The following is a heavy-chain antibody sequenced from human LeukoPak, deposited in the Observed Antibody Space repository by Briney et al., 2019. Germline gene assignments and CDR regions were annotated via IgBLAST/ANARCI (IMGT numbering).Heavy chain of an antibody. Sequence: GGSLRLSCAVSGFTFNSYAMSWVRQAPGKGLEWVSGISGSGGSTYYADSVKGRFTISRDNSKNTVYLQMNSLRAEDTAVYYCAKDISSYYDTSGYYWGPYFDYWGQGTLVTVSS. CDR1: GFTFNSYA. D-gene: IGHD3-22*01. V-gene: IGHV3-23*01. CDR2: ISGSGGST. CDR3: AKDISSYYDTSGYYWGPYFDY. J-gene: IGHJ4*02.